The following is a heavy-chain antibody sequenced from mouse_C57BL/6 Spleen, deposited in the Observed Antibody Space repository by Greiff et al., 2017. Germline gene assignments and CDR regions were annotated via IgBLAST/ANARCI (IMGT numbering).Heavy chain of an antibody. V-gene: IGHV1-58*01. D-gene: IGHD1-1*01. Sequence: VQLKESGAELVRPGSSVKMSCKTSGYTFTSYGINWVKQRPGQGLEWIGYIYIGNGYTEYNEKFKGKATLTSDTSSSTAYMQLSSLTSEDSAIYFCARSTTVVAKDFDYWGQGTTLTVSS. CDR2: IYIGNGYT. CDR3: ARSTTVVAKDFDY. CDR1: GYTFTSYG. J-gene: IGHJ2*01.